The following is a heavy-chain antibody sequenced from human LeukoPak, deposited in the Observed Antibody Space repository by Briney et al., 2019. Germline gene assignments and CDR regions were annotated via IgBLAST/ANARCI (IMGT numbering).Heavy chain of an antibody. CDR3: ARASTAQYTWFEP. Sequence: PGGSLRLSCAASGFTFSSYSMNWVRQAPGKGLEWVSSISSSSSYIYYADSVKGRFTISRDNAKNSLYLQMNSLRAEDTAVYYCARASTAQYTWFEPWGQGTLVTVSP. CDR2: ISSSSSYI. V-gene: IGHV3-21*04. D-gene: IGHD2/OR15-2a*01. J-gene: IGHJ5*02. CDR1: GFTFSSYS.